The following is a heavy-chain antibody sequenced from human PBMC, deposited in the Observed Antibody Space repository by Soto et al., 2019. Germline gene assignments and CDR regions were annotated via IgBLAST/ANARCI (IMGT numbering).Heavy chain of an antibody. Sequence: QVQLVQSGAEVKKPGASVKVSCKASGYTFTSYGISWVRQAPGQGLEWMGWISAYNGNTNYAQKLQGRVTMTTDTTASTANKALTSMGSDDTAVYYCAREGDSGYAFPPPDKYFDYWGQGTLVTVSS. V-gene: IGHV1-18*01. J-gene: IGHJ4*02. CDR1: GYTFTSYG. CDR3: AREGDSGYAFPPPDKYFDY. CDR2: ISAYNGNT. D-gene: IGHD5-12*01.